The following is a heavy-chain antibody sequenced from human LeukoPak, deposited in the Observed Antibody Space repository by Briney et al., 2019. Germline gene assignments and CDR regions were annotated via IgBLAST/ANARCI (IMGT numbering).Heavy chain of an antibody. CDR3: ARLVAGIDWFDP. D-gene: IGHD6-19*01. J-gene: IGHJ5*02. V-gene: IGHV3-48*02. Sequence: PGGSLRLSCAASGFTFSSYAMSWVRQAPGKGLEWVSYISSGSSSIYYADSVKGRFTISRDNAKNSLYLQLNSLRDEDTAVYYCARLVAGIDWFDPWGQGTLVTVSS. CDR2: ISSGSSSI. CDR1: GFTFSSYA.